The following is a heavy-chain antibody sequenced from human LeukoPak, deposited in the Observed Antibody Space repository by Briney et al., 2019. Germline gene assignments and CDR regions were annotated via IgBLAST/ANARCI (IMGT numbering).Heavy chain of an antibody. Sequence: GASVKVSCKASGYTFTSYAMHWVRQAPGQRLEWMGWINAGNGNTKYSQKFQGRVTITRDTSASTAYMELSSLRSEDTAVYYCARERVYYDGSGYKTAEYFQHWGQGTLVTVSS. CDR3: ARERVYYDGSGYKTAEYFQH. CDR1: GYTFTSYA. J-gene: IGHJ1*01. CDR2: INAGNGNT. V-gene: IGHV1-3*01. D-gene: IGHD3-22*01.